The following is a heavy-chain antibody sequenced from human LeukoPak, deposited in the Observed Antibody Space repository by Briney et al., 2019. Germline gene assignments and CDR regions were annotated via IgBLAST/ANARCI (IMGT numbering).Heavy chain of an antibody. V-gene: IGHV3-21*04. Sequence: GGSLRLSCAASGFTFSSYSMNWVRQAPGKGLEWVSSISSSSSYIYYADSVKGRFTISRDNSKNTLYLQMNSLRAEDTAVYYCAVRGATLDYWGQGTLVTVSS. CDR3: AVRGATLDY. CDR2: ISSSSSYI. J-gene: IGHJ4*02. D-gene: IGHD1-26*01. CDR1: GFTFSSYS.